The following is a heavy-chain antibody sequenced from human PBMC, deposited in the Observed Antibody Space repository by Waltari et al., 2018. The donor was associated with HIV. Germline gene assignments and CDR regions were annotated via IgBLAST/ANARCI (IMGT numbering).Heavy chain of an antibody. CDR2: IYPADSDA. J-gene: IGHJ3*01. D-gene: IGHD1-26*01. V-gene: IGHV5-51*01. CDR3: ARPRVGSDDGFDV. Sequence: EVQLVQSGEEVKKSGESLKISCLASGYSFTSYWIAWVRQSPGKGLESMGIIYPADSDARYSPSFQGQVTMSVDKSINTAYLPWRSLRASDTATYYCARPRVGSDDGFDVWGQGTRVTVSS. CDR1: GYSFTSYW.